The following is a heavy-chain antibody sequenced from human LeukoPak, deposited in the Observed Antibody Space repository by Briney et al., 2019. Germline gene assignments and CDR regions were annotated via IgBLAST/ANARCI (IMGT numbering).Heavy chain of an antibody. J-gene: IGHJ3*02. V-gene: IGHV3-72*01. CDR1: GFILNDHY. Sequence: GGSLRLSCAASGFILNDHYMDWVRQAPGKGLEWVGRTRNKVNSYSTEYAASVNGRFTISRDDSKNSLYLQMNSLKTEDTAMYSWAGGGSSAAFHTGAKGKRVTVFS. D-gene: IGHD3-16*01. CDR2: TRNKVNSYST. CDR3: AGGGSSAAFHT.